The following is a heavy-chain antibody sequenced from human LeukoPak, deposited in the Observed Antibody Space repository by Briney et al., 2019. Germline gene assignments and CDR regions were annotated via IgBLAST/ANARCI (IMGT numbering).Heavy chain of an antibody. J-gene: IGHJ6*02. D-gene: IGHD3-22*01. Sequence: SETLSLTCTVSGGSISSYYWSWIRQPPGKGLEWIGYIYYSGSTNYNPSLKSRVTISVDTSKNQFSLKLSSVTAADTAVYYCARAYYYDSSGYYRQHYYYYYGMDVWGQGTTVTVSS. CDR1: GGSISSYY. CDR2: IYYSGST. V-gene: IGHV4-59*12. CDR3: ARAYYYDSSGYYRQHYYYYYGMDV.